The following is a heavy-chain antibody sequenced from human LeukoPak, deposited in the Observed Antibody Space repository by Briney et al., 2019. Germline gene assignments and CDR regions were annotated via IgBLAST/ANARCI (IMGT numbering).Heavy chain of an antibody. V-gene: IGHV3-33*01. CDR3: ARGGLTIAEATTSWYLDY. CDR1: GFTFSTYG. J-gene: IGHJ4*02. Sequence: GGSPRLSCAASGFTFSTYGMHWVRQAQGKGLEWVALIWYDGSNENYADSVKGRFTISRDNSRNTLYLQMNSLRGEDTAVYYCARGGLTIAEATTSWYLDYWGQGTLVTVSS. D-gene: IGHD1-26*01. CDR2: IWYDGSNE.